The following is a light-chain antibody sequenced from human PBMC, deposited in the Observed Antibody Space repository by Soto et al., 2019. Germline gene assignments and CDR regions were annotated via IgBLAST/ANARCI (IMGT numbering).Light chain of an antibody. Sequence: QSALTQPRSVSGSPGQSVTISCTGTSSDVGVYNYVSWYQQYPGKAPKFMIYDVSKRPSGVPDRFSGSKSGNTASLTISGLQAEDEADYYCCSYAGSYTLIFGGGTKLTVL. CDR3: CSYAGSYTLI. J-gene: IGLJ2*01. CDR1: SSDVGVYNY. V-gene: IGLV2-11*01. CDR2: DVS.